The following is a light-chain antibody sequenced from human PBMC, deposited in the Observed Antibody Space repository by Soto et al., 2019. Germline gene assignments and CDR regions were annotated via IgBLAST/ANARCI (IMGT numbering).Light chain of an antibody. CDR1: QSVGTF. J-gene: IGKJ5*01. Sequence: EIVLTQSPATLSLSPGERATLSCRASQSVGTFLAWYQQKPGQAPRLLIYDASSRTTGTPARFSGSGSGTDFTLTIISLEPEDFAVYFCPQRSNLITFGQGTRLEIK. CDR2: DAS. V-gene: IGKV3-11*01. CDR3: PQRSNLIT.